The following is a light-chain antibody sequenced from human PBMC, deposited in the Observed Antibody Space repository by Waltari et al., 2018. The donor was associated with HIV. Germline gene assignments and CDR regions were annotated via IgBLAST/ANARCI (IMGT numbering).Light chain of an antibody. V-gene: IGLV1-47*02. J-gene: IGLJ2*01. CDR3: AAWDNSLSSCV. Sequence: QSVLTPPPSASAAPGHRVPIACSHSSSLSRRNQLHWYQQLPGPAPKILIYYSDKRPSGVPDRFSGSKSGTSASLVISGLRSEDEADYYCAAWDNSLSSCVFGGGTRLTVL. CDR1: SSLSRRNQ. CDR2: YSD.